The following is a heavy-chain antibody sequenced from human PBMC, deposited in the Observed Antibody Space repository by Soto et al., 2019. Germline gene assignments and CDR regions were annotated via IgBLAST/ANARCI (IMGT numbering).Heavy chain of an antibody. V-gene: IGHV4-59*08. CDR3: ARHYGTGPVSYYNVQYNWFDF. D-gene: IGHD3-10*01. CDR2: IYYSGSP. CDR1: GGSISSYY. Sequence: SETLSLTCTVSGGSISSYYWSWIRQPPGKGLEWIGYIYYSGSPNYNPPLKSRVTISVDTSKNQFSLKLSSVTAADTAVYYCARHYGTGPVSYYNVQYNWFDFWGQGTPVTVAS. J-gene: IGHJ5*01.